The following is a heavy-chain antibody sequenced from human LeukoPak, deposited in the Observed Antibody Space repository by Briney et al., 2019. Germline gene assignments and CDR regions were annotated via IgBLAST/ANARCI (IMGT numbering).Heavy chain of an antibody. V-gene: IGHV4-34*01. CDR1: GGSFSGYY. CDR3: ARDYYDSSGYLPGSHDAFDI. CDR2: INHSGST. J-gene: IGHJ3*02. Sequence: PSETLSLTCAVYGGSFSGYYWSWIRQPPGKGLEWIGEINHSGSTNYNPSLKSRVTISVDTSKNQFSLKLSSVTAADTAVYCCARDYYDSSGYLPGSHDAFDIWGQGTMVTVSS. D-gene: IGHD3-22*01.